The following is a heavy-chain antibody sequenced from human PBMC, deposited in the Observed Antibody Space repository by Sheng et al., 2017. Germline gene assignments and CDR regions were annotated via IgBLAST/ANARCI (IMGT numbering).Heavy chain of an antibody. CDR3: ARVEHYYDSSGYYEYNWFDP. CDR1: GGSVSSGSYY. V-gene: IGHV4-61*01. J-gene: IGHJ5*02. CDR2: IYYSGST. D-gene: IGHD3-22*01. Sequence: QVQLQESGPGLVKPSETLSLTCTVSGGSVSSGSYYWSWIRQPPGKGLEWIGYIYYSGSTNYNPSLKSRVTISVDTSKNQFSLKLSSVTAADTAVYYCARVEHYYDSSGYYEYNWFDPWGQGTLVTVSS.